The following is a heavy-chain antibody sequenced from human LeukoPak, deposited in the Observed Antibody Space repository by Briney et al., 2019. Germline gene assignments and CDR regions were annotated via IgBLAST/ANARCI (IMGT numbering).Heavy chain of an antibody. CDR3: ANVDSSLGGVKKGEGYFDY. D-gene: IGHD3-10*01. V-gene: IGHV3-23*01. Sequence: GGSLRLSCAASGFTFSSYAMSWVRQVPGKGLEWVSAISGSGGSTYYADSVKGRFTISRDNSKNTLYLQMNSLRAEDTAVYYCANVDSSLGGVKKGEGYFDYWGQGTLVTVSS. CDR1: GFTFSSYA. CDR2: ISGSGGST. J-gene: IGHJ4*02.